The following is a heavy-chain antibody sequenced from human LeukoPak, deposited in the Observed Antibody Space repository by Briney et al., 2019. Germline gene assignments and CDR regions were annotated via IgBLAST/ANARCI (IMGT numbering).Heavy chain of an antibody. CDR2: IYYSGST. J-gene: IGHJ2*01. CDR1: GGSISSYY. V-gene: IGHV4-59*01. Sequence: SETLSLTCTVSGGSISSYYWSWIRQPPGKGLEWIGYIYYSGSTNYNPSLKSRVTISVDTSKNQFSLKLSSVTAADTAVYYCARALDNYYASSGRYWYFDLWGRGTLVTVSS. D-gene: IGHD3-22*01. CDR3: ARALDNYYASSGRYWYFDL.